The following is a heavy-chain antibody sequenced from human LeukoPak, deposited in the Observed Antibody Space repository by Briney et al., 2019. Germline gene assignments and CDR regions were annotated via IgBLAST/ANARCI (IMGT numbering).Heavy chain of an antibody. J-gene: IGHJ6*03. CDR3: AREVRRTYDYYYYYMDV. V-gene: IGHV3-74*01. CDR1: GFTFSSYW. CDR2: INSDGSST. Sequence: GGSLSLSCAASGFTFSSYWMHWVRQAPGKGLVWVSRINSDGSSTSYADSVKGRFTISRDNAKNTLYLQMNSLRAEDTAVYYCAREVRRTYDYYYYYMDVWGKGTTVTVSS.